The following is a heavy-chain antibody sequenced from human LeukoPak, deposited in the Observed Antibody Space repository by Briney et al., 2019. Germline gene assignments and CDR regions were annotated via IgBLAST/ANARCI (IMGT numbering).Heavy chain of an antibody. D-gene: IGHD6-25*01. CDR2: IKQDGSQK. J-gene: IGHJ4*02. CDR3: AREIIAAGGEDY. V-gene: IGHV3-7*01. CDR1: GFTFRGYA. Sequence: PGGSLRLSCAASGFTFRGYAMSWVRQAPGKGLEWVANIKQDGSQKYYVDSVKGRFTISRDNAKNSLYLQMNSLRGEDTAVYYCAREIIAAGGEDYWGQGTLVTVSS.